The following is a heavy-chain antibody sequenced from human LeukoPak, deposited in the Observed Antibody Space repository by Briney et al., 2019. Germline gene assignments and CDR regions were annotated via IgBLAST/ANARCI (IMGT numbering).Heavy chain of an antibody. J-gene: IGHJ4*02. Sequence: ASVKVSCKASGYTFADYYMHWVRQAPGQGLEWMGRMSPTSGGTKYPPKFQGRFTMTRDKSISKAYIELSSLRSQDTAIYYCARDDGLDYWGEGTLVTVSS. CDR2: MSPTSGGT. CDR3: ARDDGLDY. V-gene: IGHV1-2*06. CDR1: GYTFADYY.